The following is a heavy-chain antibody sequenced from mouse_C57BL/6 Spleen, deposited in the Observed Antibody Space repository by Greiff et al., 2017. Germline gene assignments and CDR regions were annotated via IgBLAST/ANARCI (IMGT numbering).Heavy chain of an antibody. Sequence: VKLKQSGPGLVQPSQSLSITCTVSGFSLTSYGVHWVRQSPGQGLEWLGAIWSGGSTDYNAAFISRLSIRKDNSKSQVFFKMNSLQADDTAIYYCARSSGGGTTRVTTEFAYWGQGTLVTVSA. CDR1: GFSLTSYG. CDR2: IWSGGST. CDR3: ARSSGGGTTRVTTEFAY. V-gene: IGHV2-2*01. D-gene: IGHD2-2*01. J-gene: IGHJ3*01.